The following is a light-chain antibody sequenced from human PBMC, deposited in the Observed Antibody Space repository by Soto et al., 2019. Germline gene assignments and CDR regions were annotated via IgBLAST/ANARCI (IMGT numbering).Light chain of an antibody. Sequence: QSALTQPRSVSGSPGQSVTISCTGTSSNVGGYDYVSWYQQNPGKAPKLMIYHVTQRPSGVPDRFSGSKSANTASLTISGLQAEDEADYYCCSYGGSYSWVFGGGTKVTVL. CDR1: SSNVGGYDY. J-gene: IGLJ3*02. CDR2: HVT. CDR3: CSYGGSYSWV. V-gene: IGLV2-11*01.